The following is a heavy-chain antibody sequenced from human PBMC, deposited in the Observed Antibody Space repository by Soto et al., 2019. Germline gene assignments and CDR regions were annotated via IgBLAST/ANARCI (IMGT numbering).Heavy chain of an antibody. CDR1: GGSFSGYY. CDR3: ARDKISGLFDY. CDR2: INHSGST. J-gene: IGHJ4*02. V-gene: IGHV4-34*01. Sequence: QVQLQQWGAGLLKPSETLSLTCAVYGGSFSGYYWTWIRQPPGTGLEWIGEINHSGSTNYNPSLKSRVTILVDTSKNQFSLTLTSVTAADTALYYCARDKISGLFDYWGQGTLVTVSS.